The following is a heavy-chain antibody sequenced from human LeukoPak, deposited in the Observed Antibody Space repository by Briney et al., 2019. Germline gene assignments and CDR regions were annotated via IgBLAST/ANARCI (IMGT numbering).Heavy chain of an antibody. Sequence: GGSLRLSCAASGFTFSSYWMSWVRQAPGKGLEWVANIKQDGSEKYYVDSVKGRFTISRDNAKNSLYLQMNSLRDDDMALYYCARGNSGSYSQDWFDPWGQGTLVTVSS. V-gene: IGHV3-7*03. D-gene: IGHD1-26*01. CDR1: GFTFSSYW. CDR2: IKQDGSEK. J-gene: IGHJ5*02. CDR3: ARGNSGSYSQDWFDP.